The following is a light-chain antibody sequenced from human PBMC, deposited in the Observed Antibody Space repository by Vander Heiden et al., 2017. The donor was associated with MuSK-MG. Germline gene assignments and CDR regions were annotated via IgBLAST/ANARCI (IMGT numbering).Light chain of an antibody. Sequence: EIVLTQSPATLSLSPGERATLSCRASRSVSSYLAWYQQKPGQAPRLLIYDASNRATGIPARFSGSGSGTDFTLTISNLEPEDFAVYYCQQRSTALTFGGGTKVEIK. CDR3: QQRSTALT. J-gene: IGKJ4*01. CDR2: DAS. V-gene: IGKV3-11*01. CDR1: RSVSSY.